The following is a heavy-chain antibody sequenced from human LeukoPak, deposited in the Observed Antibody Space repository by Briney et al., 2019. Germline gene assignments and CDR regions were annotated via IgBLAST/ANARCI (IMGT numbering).Heavy chain of an antibody. CDR1: GFTVSSNY. V-gene: IGHV3-53*01. CDR3: AKVLSAAGIDY. J-gene: IGHJ4*02. Sequence: GGSLRLSCAASGFTVSSNYMSWVRQAPGKGLEWVSVIYSGGSTYYADSVKGRFTISRDNSKNTLYLQMNSLRAEDTAVYYCAKVLSAAGIDYWGQGTLVTVSS. CDR2: IYSGGST. D-gene: IGHD6-13*01.